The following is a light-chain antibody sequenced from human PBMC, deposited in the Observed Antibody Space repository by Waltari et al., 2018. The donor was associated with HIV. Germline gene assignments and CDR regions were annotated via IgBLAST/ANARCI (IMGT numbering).Light chain of an antibody. CDR1: QSISTS. J-gene: IGKJ2*01. V-gene: IGKV1-39*01. Sequence: DIQLTHSPSSLSASVGDRVTITCRASQSISTSLHWYQQKPGKAPKLLIYAASSLQSGVPSRFSGSGSGTDFTLTISSLQPEDFATYYCQQSYSTPGYTFGQGTKLEIK. CDR3: QQSYSTPGYT. CDR2: AAS.